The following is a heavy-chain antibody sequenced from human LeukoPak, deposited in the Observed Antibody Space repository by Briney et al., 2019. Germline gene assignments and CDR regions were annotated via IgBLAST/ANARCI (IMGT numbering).Heavy chain of an antibody. D-gene: IGHD2-21*02. V-gene: IGHV3-74*01. Sequence: GGSLRLSCAASGFTFSSYWMHWVRQAPGKGLVWVSRINSDGSSISYEDSVKGRFTISRDNAKNTLYLQMNRLRAEDTAVYYCAREEVTMYYFDSWGQGTLVTVSS. CDR2: INSDGSSI. J-gene: IGHJ4*02. CDR3: AREEVTMYYFDS. CDR1: GFTFSSYW.